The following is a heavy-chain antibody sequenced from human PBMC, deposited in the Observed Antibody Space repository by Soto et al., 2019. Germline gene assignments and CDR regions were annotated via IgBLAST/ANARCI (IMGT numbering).Heavy chain of an antibody. CDR3: AIVPGAT. Sequence: EVQLVESGGGLIQPGGSLRLSCAASGFSVSSNYMTWVRQAPGKGLEWVSFIYSGGSTYYAEPVKGRFTISRDNSKNTLYLQMNSLRAEDTAVYYCAIVPGATWGQGTLVTVSS. CDR2: IYSGGST. D-gene: IGHD3-10*01. J-gene: IGHJ4*02. V-gene: IGHV3-53*01. CDR1: GFSVSSNY.